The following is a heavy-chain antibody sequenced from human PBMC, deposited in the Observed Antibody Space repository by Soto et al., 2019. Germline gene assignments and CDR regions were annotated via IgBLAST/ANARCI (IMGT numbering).Heavy chain of an antibody. D-gene: IGHD1-20*01. V-gene: IGHV3-30*18. CDR3: AKDIIGRGDYYYYYMDV. Sequence: QVQLVESGGGVVQPGRSLRLSCAASGFTFSSYGMHWVRQAPGKGLEWVAVISYDGSNKYYADSVKGRFTISRDNSKNTLYLQMNSLRAEDTAVYYCAKDIIGRGDYYYYYMDVWGKGTTVTVSS. CDR1: GFTFSSYG. J-gene: IGHJ6*03. CDR2: ISYDGSNK.